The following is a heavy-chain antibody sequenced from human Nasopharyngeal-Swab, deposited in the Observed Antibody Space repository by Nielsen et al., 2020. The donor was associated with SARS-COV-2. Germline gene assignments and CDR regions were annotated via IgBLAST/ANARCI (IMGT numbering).Heavy chain of an antibody. J-gene: IGHJ4*02. CDR1: GFTFRRYG. Sequence: GESLKISCAASGFTFRRYGMNWGRQGPGKGLEWVAVISYDGSNKYYAGSVKGRFTISRDNSKNTLYLQMNSLRAEDTAVYYCARDRGDGYNLYYFDYWGQGTLVTVSS. CDR3: ARDRGDGYNLYYFDY. D-gene: IGHD5-24*01. CDR2: ISYDGSNK. V-gene: IGHV3-30*03.